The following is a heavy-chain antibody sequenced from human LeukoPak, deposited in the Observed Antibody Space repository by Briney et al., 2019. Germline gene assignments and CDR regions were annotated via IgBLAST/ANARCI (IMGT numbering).Heavy chain of an antibody. V-gene: IGHV3-23*01. J-gene: IGHJ5*02. CDR1: GFTFSNYA. D-gene: IGHD3-10*01. CDR3: APYGSSGSRAYGWFDP. CDR2: ISPSGGTT. Sequence: GGSLRLSCAASGFTFSNYAMSWVRQAPGKGLVWVSGISPSGGTTYYPDSVKGRLTISRDNSKSTLYLQLNSLSAEDTAVYYCAPYGSSGSRAYGWFDPWGQGTLVTVSS.